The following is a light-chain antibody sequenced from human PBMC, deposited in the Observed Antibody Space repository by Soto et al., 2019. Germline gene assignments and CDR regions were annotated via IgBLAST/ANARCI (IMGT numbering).Light chain of an antibody. V-gene: IGLV2-11*01. J-gene: IGLJ3*02. CDR2: DVI. CDR1: SSDVGAYNY. Sequence: QSALTQPRSVSGSPGQSLTISCTGTSSDVGAYNYVSWYQQHPGKAPKLIIYDVIKRPSGVPDRFSGSKSGNTASLTISGLQADDEADYYCCSYAGTYTGVFGGGTKLTVL. CDR3: CSYAGTYTGV.